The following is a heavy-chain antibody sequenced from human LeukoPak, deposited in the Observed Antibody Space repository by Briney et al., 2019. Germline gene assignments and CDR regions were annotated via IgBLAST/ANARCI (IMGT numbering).Heavy chain of an antibody. Sequence: RPGRSLRLSCAASGFTFSSYGMHWVRQAPGKGLEWVAVIWYDGSNKYYADSVKGRFTISRDNSKNTLYLQMNSLRAEDTAVYYCAKDAYCSSTSCYQYWGQGTLVTASS. CDR1: GFTFSSYG. V-gene: IGHV3-33*06. J-gene: IGHJ4*02. D-gene: IGHD2-2*01. CDR2: IWYDGSNK. CDR3: AKDAYCSSTSCYQY.